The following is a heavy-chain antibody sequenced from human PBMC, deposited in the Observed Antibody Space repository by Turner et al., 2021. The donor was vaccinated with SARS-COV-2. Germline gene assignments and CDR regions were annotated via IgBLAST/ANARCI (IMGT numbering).Heavy chain of an antibody. CDR3: SRDLTNNWFDP. J-gene: IGHJ5*02. CDR2: IYYRGST. D-gene: IGHD3-10*01. CDR1: GSSISSYY. Sequence: VLLQASGPGLVEPSETLSLTCTVSGSSISSYYLAWIRQPPGKRLEWIGYIYYRGSTNYNPSLKSRVTISVDTSKNQFSLTLTSVTAADTAVYFCSRDLTNNWFDPWGQGTLVTVSS. V-gene: IGHV4-59*01.